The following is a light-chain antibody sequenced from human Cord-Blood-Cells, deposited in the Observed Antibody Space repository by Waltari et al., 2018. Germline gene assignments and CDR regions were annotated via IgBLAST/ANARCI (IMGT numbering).Light chain of an antibody. V-gene: IGLV6-57*01. CDR2: EDN. J-gene: IGLJ3*02. Sequence: NFMLTPPHSVSESPGQTVTLSCTRSPRSIASNSVPRYQQRPGSSPTTVIYEDNQRPSGVPDRFSGSIDSSSNSASLTISGLKTEDEADYYCQSYDSSNQVFGGGTKLTVL. CDR1: PRSIASNS. CDR3: QSYDSSNQV.